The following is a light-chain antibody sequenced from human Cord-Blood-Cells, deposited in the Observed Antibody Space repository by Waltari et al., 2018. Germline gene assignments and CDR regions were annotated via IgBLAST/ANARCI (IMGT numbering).Light chain of an antibody. CDR2: DVS. J-gene: IGLJ3*02. CDR3: CSYAGSYTWV. V-gene: IGLV2-11*01. CDR1: SSDVGGYNS. Sequence: QSALTQPRSVSGSPGQPVTISCTGTSSDVGGYNSVSWYQQHPGKAPKLMISDVSQPPSGVPDRFSGSKSGNTASLTISGLQAEDEADYYCCSYAGSYTWVFGGGTKLTVL.